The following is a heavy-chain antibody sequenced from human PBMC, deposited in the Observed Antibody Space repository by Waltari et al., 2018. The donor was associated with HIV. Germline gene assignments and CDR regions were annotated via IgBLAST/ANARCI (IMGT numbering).Heavy chain of an antibody. Sequence: QVQLQESGPGLVRPSQSLSLTCTVSGVSVTSGAYYWTWIRQLPGKGLEWIGYINHSGGTYYNPSLQSRNLISEDTSKNQFSLIMTSVTAADTAVYYCAREDRSLTNGGLDFWGRGTLVTVSS. J-gene: IGHJ3*01. V-gene: IGHV4-31*03. CDR2: INHSGGT. CDR1: GVSVTSGAYY. D-gene: IGHD2-8*01. CDR3: AREDRSLTNGGLDF.